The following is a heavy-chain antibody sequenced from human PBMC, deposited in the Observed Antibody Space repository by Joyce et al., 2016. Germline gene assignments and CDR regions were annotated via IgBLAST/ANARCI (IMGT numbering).Heavy chain of an antibody. CDR3: SRRFSGTLDY. D-gene: IGHD1-26*01. J-gene: IGHJ4*02. CDR1: GGSISSSCHY. CDR2: IYYSGST. Sequence: QLQLQESGPGLVKPSETLSLTCSVSGGSISSSCHYWDWIRQSPGKGLEWIGSIYYSGSTQYNPSLKSRATISIDTSKSQFSLELSSVTAADRAVYYCSRRFSGTLDYWGQGILVTVSS. V-gene: IGHV4-39*01.